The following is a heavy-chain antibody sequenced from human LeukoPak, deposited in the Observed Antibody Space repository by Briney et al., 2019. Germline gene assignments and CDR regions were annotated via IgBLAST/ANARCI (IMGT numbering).Heavy chain of an antibody. CDR2: IYTSGST. D-gene: IGHD3-3*01. CDR1: GGSISSYY. V-gene: IGHV4-4*07. CDR3: ARAKPYDFWSGYARGFDY. J-gene: IGHJ4*02. Sequence: TSETLSLTCTVSGGSISSYYWSWIRQPAGKGLEWIGRIYTSGSTNYNPSLKSRVTMSVDTSKNQFSLKLSSVTAADTAVYYCARAKPYDFWSGYARGFDYWGQGTLVTVSS.